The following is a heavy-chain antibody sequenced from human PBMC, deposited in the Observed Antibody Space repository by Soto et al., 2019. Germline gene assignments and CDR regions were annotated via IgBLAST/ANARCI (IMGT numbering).Heavy chain of an antibody. CDR1: GASISNGDYS. CDR2: IYSSGRS. V-gene: IGHV4-30-2*01. CDR3: ARGREGPFFDF. Sequence: SGTLALTCAVSGASISNGDYSRSWIRQPPGRALEWIGYIYSSGRSDYNPSLKSRVTISIDRSKNQFSLRLTSVTAADAAVYYCARGREGPFFDFWGQGALVTVS. J-gene: IGHJ5*01.